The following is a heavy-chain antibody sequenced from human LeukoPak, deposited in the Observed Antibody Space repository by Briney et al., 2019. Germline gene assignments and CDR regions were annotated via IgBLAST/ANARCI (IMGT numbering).Heavy chain of an antibody. J-gene: IGHJ5*02. V-gene: IGHV3-23*01. CDR1: GLTFNSYN. CDR2: ISGSGGRT. Sequence: GGSLRLSCVASGLTFNSYNINWVRQAPGKGLEWVATISGSGGRTFHADSVKGRFTISRDNSMNTLFLQMNSLRVDDTAVYYCARDLLPLGGTLGNWFDPWGQGTLVTVSS. D-gene: IGHD1-26*01. CDR3: ARDLLPLGGTLGNWFDP.